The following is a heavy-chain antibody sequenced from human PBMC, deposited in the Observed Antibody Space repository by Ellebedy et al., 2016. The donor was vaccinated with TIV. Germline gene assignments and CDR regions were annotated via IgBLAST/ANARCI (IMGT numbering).Heavy chain of an antibody. Sequence: GESLKISCAASGFTFSHYYMTWVRQAPGKGLEWVANIDQNGGEKSYVDSVKGRFTISRDNAKNSLFLQMNSLRVEDTAVYYCARNLKFTKYGLDVWGQGTTVTVSS. CDR2: IDQNGGEK. V-gene: IGHV3-7*01. J-gene: IGHJ6*02. CDR1: GFTFSHYY. CDR3: ARNLKFTKYGLDV. D-gene: IGHD2-2*01.